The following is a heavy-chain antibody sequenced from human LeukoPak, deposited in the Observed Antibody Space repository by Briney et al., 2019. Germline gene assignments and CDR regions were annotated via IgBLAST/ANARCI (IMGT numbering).Heavy chain of an antibody. CDR3: ARWAGVTDC. V-gene: IGHV3-7*01. J-gene: IGHJ4*02. CDR1: GFSFSTYW. Sequence: GGSLRLSCTASGFSFSTYWMSWVRQTPGKGLEWVANIKQNGSEKFYVDTLEGRFTISRDNDKNTLYLQMNGLRAEDTALYYCARWAGVTDCWGQGTLVTVSS. CDR2: IKQNGSEK. D-gene: IGHD2-21*02.